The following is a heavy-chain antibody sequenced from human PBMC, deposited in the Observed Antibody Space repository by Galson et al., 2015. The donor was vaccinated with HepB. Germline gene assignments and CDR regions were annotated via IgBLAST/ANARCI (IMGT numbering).Heavy chain of an antibody. CDR1: GFTFSNYD. D-gene: IGHD2-8*01. V-gene: IGHV3-23*01. J-gene: IGHJ4*02. CDR2: ISGSGDKT. CDR3: ATPLFLRIVLRVYTTENDY. Sequence: SLRLSCAASGFTFSNYDMTWVRQAPGKGLEWVSAISGSGDKTYYADSVKGRFTISRDNSKNTLYLQMNSLRGEDTAVYYCATPLFLRIVLRVYTTENDYWGQGTLVSVSS.